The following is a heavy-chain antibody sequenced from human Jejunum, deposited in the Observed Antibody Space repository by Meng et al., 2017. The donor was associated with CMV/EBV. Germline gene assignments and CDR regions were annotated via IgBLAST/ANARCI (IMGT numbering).Heavy chain of an antibody. CDR3: GRDQGRELINH. J-gene: IGHJ4*02. Sequence: VPLQVLGPGMVKPSGTLSLTCTVSGDSISSDIWWSWVRQPPGKGLEWIGEVYHRGDTNYNPSLKSRVDISVDKSKNQFYLSLFSVTAADTAVYYCGRDQGRELINHWGQGTLVTVSS. V-gene: IGHV4-4*02. CDR2: VYHRGDT. CDR1: GDSISSDIW. D-gene: IGHD1-7*01.